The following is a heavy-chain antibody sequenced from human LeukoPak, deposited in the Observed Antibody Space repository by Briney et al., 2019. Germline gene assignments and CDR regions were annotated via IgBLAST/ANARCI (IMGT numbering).Heavy chain of an antibody. J-gene: IGHJ4*02. CDR3: AKEYCSNSVCHSLDY. V-gene: IGHV3-30*04. CDR2: MSFDVNNK. Sequence: PGGSLRLSCATSGFTFSSYAFHWVRQAPGKGLEWVATMSFDVNNKYYADSVRGRFTISRDNSKNTLYLQMNSLRAEDTAVYYCAKEYCSNSVCHSLDYWGQGTLVTVSS. D-gene: IGHD2-8*01. CDR1: GFTFSSYA.